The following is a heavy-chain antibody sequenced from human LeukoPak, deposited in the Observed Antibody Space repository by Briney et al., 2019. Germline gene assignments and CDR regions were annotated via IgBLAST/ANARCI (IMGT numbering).Heavy chain of an antibody. CDR1: GYTFTGYY. CDR3: ARGGYISMVRGVLVY. Sequence: ASVKVSCKASGYTFTGYYMHWVRQAPGQGLEWMGWINPNSGGTNYAQKFQGRVTMTRDTSISTAYMELSRLRSDDTAVYYYARGGYISMVRGVLVYWGQGTLVTVSS. D-gene: IGHD3-10*01. CDR2: INPNSGGT. V-gene: IGHV1-2*02. J-gene: IGHJ4*02.